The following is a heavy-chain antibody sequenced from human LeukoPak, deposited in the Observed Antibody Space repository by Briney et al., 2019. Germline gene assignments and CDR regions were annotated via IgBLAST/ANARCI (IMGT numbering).Heavy chain of an antibody. D-gene: IGHD6-13*01. CDR2: ISHSGST. V-gene: IGHV4-34*01. CDR3: AREKGSSWYVDY. Sequence: SETLSLTCAVYGGSFSGYYWSWIRQPPGKGLEWIGEISHSGSTNYNPSLKSRVTISVDTSKNQFSLKLSSVTAADTAVYYCAREKGSSWYVDYWGQGTLVTVSS. CDR1: GGSFSGYY. J-gene: IGHJ4*02.